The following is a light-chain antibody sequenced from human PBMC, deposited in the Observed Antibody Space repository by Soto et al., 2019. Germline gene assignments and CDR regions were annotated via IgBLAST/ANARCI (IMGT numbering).Light chain of an antibody. CDR1: ESANSN. CDR2: DAS. V-gene: IGKV3-15*01. Sequence: EIVMTQSPATVSVSPGERATLSCRASESANSNLAWYQQKPGQAPRLLIYDASTRATGIPARFSGSGSGTEFTLTISSLQSEDFAVYYCQQFQKWPLTFGGGTKVEIK. CDR3: QQFQKWPLT. J-gene: IGKJ4*01.